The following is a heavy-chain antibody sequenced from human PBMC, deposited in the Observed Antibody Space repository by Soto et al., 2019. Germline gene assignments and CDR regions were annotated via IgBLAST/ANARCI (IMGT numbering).Heavy chain of an antibody. Sequence: TETLSLTCTVSDGSISNFYWSWIRQPPGKGLEWIGYISSSGNTNYNPSLKSRVSISVDTSKNQFSLNLTSVTAADTAVYYCARAPMVLTRSYFDVWGQGTPVTVSS. V-gene: IGHV4-59*01. CDR3: ARAPMVLTRSYFDV. D-gene: IGHD3-22*01. CDR1: DGSISNFY. J-gene: IGHJ4*02. CDR2: ISSSGNT.